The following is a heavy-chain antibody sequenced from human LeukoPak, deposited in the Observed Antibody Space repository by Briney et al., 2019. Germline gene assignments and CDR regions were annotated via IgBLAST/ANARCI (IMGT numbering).Heavy chain of an antibody. V-gene: IGHV3-30*18. CDR3: AKGSGEPYYFDY. D-gene: IGHD7-27*01. CDR1: GFTFSSYG. J-gene: IGHJ4*02. Sequence: PGGSLRLSCAASGFTFSSYGMHWVRQAPGKGLEWVAVISYDGSNKYYAGSVKGRFTISRDNSKNTLYLQMNSLRAEDTAVYYCAKGSGEPYYFDYWGQGTLVTVSS. CDR2: ISYDGSNK.